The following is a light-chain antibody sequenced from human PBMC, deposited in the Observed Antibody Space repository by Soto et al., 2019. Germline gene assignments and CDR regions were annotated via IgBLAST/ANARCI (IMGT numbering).Light chain of an antibody. V-gene: IGLV2-14*01. CDR1: SSDVGYYNY. CDR2: EVN. J-gene: IGLJ1*01. CDR3: SSYTSSITYV. Sequence: QSALTQPASVSGSTGQSITISCTGTSSDVGYYNYVSWYQQHPGKAPKLMIFEVNNRPSGVSNRFSGSKSGDTASLTISGLQAEDESDYYCSSYTSSITYVFGTGTKLTV.